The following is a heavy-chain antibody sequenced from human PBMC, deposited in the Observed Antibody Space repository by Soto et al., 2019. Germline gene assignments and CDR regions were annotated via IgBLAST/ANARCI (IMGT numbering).Heavy chain of an antibody. CDR3: ASLYGSGSYYNTYYYYYYGMDV. CDR1: GGSISSSSYY. D-gene: IGHD3-10*01. V-gene: IGHV4-39*01. CDR2: IYYSGST. Sequence: SSETLSLTCTVSGGSISSSSYYWGWIRQPPGKGLEWIGSIYYSGSTYYNPSLKSRVTISVDTSKNQFSLKLSSVTAADTAVYYCASLYGSGSYYNTYYYYYYGMDVWGQATKVTVYS. J-gene: IGHJ6*02.